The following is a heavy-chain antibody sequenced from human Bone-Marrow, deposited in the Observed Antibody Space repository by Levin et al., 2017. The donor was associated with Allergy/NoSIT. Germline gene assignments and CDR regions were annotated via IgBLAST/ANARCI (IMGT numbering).Heavy chain of an antibody. Sequence: PGESLKISCQASDYTFTAYWLGWVRQMPGKGLEWIGIIYPSDSDTIYNPAFQGHVTISADKSTTAYLQWRSLMASDTAMYYCVRSGAAFGDTFDIWGQGTMVTVSS. D-gene: IGHD3-10*01. V-gene: IGHV5-51*01. CDR3: VRSGAAFGDTFDI. J-gene: IGHJ3*02. CDR2: IYPSDSDT. CDR1: DYTFTAYW.